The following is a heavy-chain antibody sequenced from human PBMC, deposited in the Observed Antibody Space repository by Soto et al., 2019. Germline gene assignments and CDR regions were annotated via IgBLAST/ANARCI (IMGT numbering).Heavy chain of an antibody. Sequence: EVQLVESGGGLVQPGGSLRLSCAASGVSFNTYEMNWVRQAPGKGLEWVSYISSSGSTIYYADSVKGRFTVSRDNGKNSLYLQMNSLRAEATAVYYCAYGGSCDYWGQGTQVTVSS. CDR1: GVSFNTYE. J-gene: IGHJ4*02. D-gene: IGHD1-26*01. CDR2: ISSSGSTI. V-gene: IGHV3-48*03. CDR3: AYGGSCDY.